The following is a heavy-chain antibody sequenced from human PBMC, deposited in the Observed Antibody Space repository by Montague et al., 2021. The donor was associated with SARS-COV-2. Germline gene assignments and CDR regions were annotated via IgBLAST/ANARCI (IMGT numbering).Heavy chain of an antibody. Sequence: SLRLSCAASGFTFSNCWMNWVRQAPGKGLEWVANIKEDGSEKYYVDSVKGRFTISRDNAKNSLSLQMNDLRADDTAMYYCVTSTYYGSGSLVDAFDMWGQGTTVTVSS. J-gene: IGHJ3*02. CDR2: IKEDGSEK. V-gene: IGHV3-7*03. D-gene: IGHD3-10*01. CDR3: VTSTYYGSGSLVDAFDM. CDR1: GFTFSNCW.